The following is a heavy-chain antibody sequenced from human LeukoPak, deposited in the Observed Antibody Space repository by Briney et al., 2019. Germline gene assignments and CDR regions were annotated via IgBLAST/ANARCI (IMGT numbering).Heavy chain of an antibody. V-gene: IGHV3-33*01. J-gene: IGHJ4*02. D-gene: IGHD5-18*01. CDR1: GFTFSSYG. Sequence: GGSLRLSCAASGFTFSSYGIHWVRQAPGKGLEWVAVIWYDGSNKYYADSVKGRFTISRDNSKNTLYLQMNSLRAEDTAVYYCARDRGYNYGLLEIDYWGQGTLVTVSS. CDR2: IWYDGSNK. CDR3: ARDRGYNYGLLEIDY.